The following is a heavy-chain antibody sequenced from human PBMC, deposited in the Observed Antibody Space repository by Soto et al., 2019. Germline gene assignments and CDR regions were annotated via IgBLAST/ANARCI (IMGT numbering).Heavy chain of an antibody. Sequence: GGSLRLSCAAPGFTFSSYAMHWVRQAPGKGLEWVAVISYDGSNKYYADSVKGRFTISRDNSKNTLCLQMNSLRAEDTAVYYCARGDYHDNSGPFSDAFDVWGQGTMVTVSS. CDR3: ARGDYHDNSGPFSDAFDV. D-gene: IGHD3-22*01. J-gene: IGHJ3*01. CDR2: ISYDGSNK. V-gene: IGHV3-30-3*01. CDR1: GFTFSSYA.